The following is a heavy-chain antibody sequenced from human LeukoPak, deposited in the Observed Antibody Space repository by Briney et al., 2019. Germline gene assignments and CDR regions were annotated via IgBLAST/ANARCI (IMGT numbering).Heavy chain of an antibody. CDR3: ARLTGGGWYYFDY. D-gene: IGHD6-19*01. V-gene: IGHV4-61*10. CDR2: IYYSGST. Sequence: WETLSLTCTVSGGSIANYYFCSWIRQPAGKGLEWIGYIYYSGSTNCNPSLKSRVTISVDTSKNQFSLKLSSVTAADTAVYYCARLTGGGWYYFDYWGQGTLVTVSS. J-gene: IGHJ4*02. CDR1: GGSIANYYF.